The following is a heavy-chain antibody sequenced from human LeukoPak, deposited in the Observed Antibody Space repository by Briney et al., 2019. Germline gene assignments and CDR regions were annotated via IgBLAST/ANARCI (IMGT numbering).Heavy chain of an antibody. J-gene: IGHJ5*02. Sequence: ASVKVSCKTSAYTFNNFAVSWVRQAPGQGLEWMGWISGYTSSVKYARKHQGRVTMTTDTSTSTVFLELMNLRSDDTAIYYCVGGSGASSPDWFDPWGQGTQVIVSS. D-gene: IGHD3-10*01. V-gene: IGHV1-18*01. CDR3: VGGSGASSPDWFDP. CDR2: ISGYTSSV. CDR1: AYTFNNFA.